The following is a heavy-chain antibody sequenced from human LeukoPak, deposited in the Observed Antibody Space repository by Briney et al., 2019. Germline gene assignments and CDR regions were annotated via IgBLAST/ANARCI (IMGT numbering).Heavy chain of an antibody. CDR2: INSDGSSP. V-gene: IGHV3-74*01. Sequence: PGGSLRLSCAASGFTFSSYWMHWVRQAPGKGLGWVSRINSDGSSPNYADSVKGRFTISRDNAKNTLYLQMNSLRAEDTAVYYCARAVAGTHFDYWGQGTLVTVSS. D-gene: IGHD6-19*01. CDR1: GFTFSSYW. J-gene: IGHJ4*02. CDR3: ARAVAGTHFDY.